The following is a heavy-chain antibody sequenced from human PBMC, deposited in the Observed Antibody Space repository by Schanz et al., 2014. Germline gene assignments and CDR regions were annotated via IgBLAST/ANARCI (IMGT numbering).Heavy chain of an antibody. J-gene: IGHJ4*02. CDR2: ISDSGYTA. CDR1: GFTFTNYA. V-gene: IGHV3-23*01. CDR3: AKSLESCPGGRCSRGYFDY. D-gene: IGHD2-8*02. Sequence: DVQLLESGGGLVQPGGSLRLSCAASGFTFTNYAMSWVRQAPGKGLEWVSLISDSGYTAYYADSVKGRFTISRDNFKGALYLQMSSLRAEDTAVYYCAKSLESCPGGRCSRGYFDYWGQGTLVTVSS.